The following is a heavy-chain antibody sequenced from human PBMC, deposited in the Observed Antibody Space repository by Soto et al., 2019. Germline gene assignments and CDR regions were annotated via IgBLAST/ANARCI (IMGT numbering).Heavy chain of an antibody. D-gene: IGHD1-1*01. CDR3: ARGTLKSCNCFDP. CDR1: GYTFTDYF. CDR2: INPKSRGT. J-gene: IGHJ5*02. Sequence: QVQLVQSGAEVKKPGASVKVSCKASGYTFTDYFIHWVRQAPGQGFEWMGWINPKSRGTNYAQRFHGRVTMTRDTSNSTAYMELRGLRSYDTAVDYGARGTLKSCNCFDPWGQGTRFTVSS. V-gene: IGHV1-2*02.